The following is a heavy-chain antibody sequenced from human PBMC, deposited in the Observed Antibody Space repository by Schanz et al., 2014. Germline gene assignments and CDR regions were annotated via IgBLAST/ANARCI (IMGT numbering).Heavy chain of an antibody. Sequence: QVQLVQSGAEVKKPGASVKVSCKASGYTFTGYPMHWVRQAPGQGLEWMGRINPNSGDTNYAQKFQGRVTMTRDTSTSTXXXXXSRLRSXXXXXXXXXXXGHSSKWSSYXXXXXXXWGX. CDR2: INPNSGDT. CDR3: XXXGHSSKWSSYXXXXXXX. V-gene: IGHV1-2*05. CDR1: GYTFTGYP. J-gene: IGHJ3*01. D-gene: IGHD6-13*01.